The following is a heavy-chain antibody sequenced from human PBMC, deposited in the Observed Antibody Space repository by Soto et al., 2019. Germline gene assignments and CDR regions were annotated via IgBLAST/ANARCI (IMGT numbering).Heavy chain of an antibody. CDR3: AREPSQGDNWKYVGWFDP. CDR1: GGSFSTFA. D-gene: IGHD1-7*01. V-gene: IGHV1-69*06. CDR2: IIPVFAKA. Sequence: QVQLMQSGAEVKKPGSSVKVSCKASGGSFSTFAITWVRQAPGQGLEWLGGIIPVFAKATYAQKFQGRVIITADRSTSTAYMELTSLTYDDTAVYYCAREPSQGDNWKYVGWFDPWGQGTLVTVSS. J-gene: IGHJ5*02.